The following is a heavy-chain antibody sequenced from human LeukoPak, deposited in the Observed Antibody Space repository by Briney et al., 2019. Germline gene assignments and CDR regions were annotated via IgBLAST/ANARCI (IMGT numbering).Heavy chain of an antibody. Sequence: ASVKVSCKASGYTFTGYYMHWVRQAPGQGLEWMGWINPNSGGTNYAQKFQGRVTMTRDTSISTTYRELSRLKSDDTAVYYCASRRVGTITYWGQGTLVAVSS. CDR1: GYTFTGYY. CDR2: INPNSGGT. J-gene: IGHJ4*02. D-gene: IGHD5-12*01. CDR3: ASRRVGTITY. V-gene: IGHV1-2*02.